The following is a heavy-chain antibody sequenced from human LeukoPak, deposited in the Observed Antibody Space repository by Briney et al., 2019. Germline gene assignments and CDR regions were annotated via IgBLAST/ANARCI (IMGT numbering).Heavy chain of an antibody. V-gene: IGHV4-61*02. CDR3: VRYCSSTSCQRPFEHDAFDI. CDR1: GGSISSGSYY. J-gene: IGHJ3*02. D-gene: IGHD2-2*01. CDR2: IYTSGST. Sequence: SETLSLTCTVSGGSISSGSYYWSWIRQPAGKGLEWIGRIYTSGSTNYNPSLKSRVTISVDTSKNQFSLKLSSVTAADTAVYYCVRYCSSTSCQRPFEHDAFDIWGQGTMVTVSS.